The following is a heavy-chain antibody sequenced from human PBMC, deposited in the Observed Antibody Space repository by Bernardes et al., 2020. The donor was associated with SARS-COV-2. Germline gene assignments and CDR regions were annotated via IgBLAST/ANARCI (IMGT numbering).Heavy chain of an antibody. CDR3: ATYKAGASGQGR. CDR1: GGSITSGLYH. CDR2: IYSSGRT. D-gene: IGHD5-12*01. Sequence: SEALSLTCTVSGGSITSGLYHWSWIRQPPGKGLEWIGYIYSSGRTYYNPSLRSRITIAMDTSNNQFSLRLNSVTVADTAVYFCATYKAGASGQGRWGQGTLVTVSS. J-gene: IGHJ4*02. V-gene: IGHV4-30-4*01.